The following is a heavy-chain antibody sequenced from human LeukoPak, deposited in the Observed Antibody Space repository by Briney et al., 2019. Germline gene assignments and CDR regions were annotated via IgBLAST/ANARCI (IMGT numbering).Heavy chain of an antibody. D-gene: IGHD2-15*01. V-gene: IGHV3-74*01. Sequence: PGGSLRLSCAASGFTFSDYWMHWVRQAPGKGLERVSRIIGDGSTTIYADSVKGRFTISRDNAENTMYLQMNSLRVEDTAVYYCTRRVSATRWFDPWGQGTLVTVSS. J-gene: IGHJ5*02. CDR2: IIGDGSTT. CDR3: TRRVSATRWFDP. CDR1: GFTFSDYW.